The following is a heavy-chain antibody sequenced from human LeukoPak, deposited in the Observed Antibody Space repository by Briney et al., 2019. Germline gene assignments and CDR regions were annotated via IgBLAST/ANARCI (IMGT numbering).Heavy chain of an antibody. Sequence: SETLSLTCAVYGGSFSGYYWGWIRQPPGRGLEWIGSIYYSGSTYYNPSLKSRVTISVDTSKNQFSLKLSSVTAADTAVYYCARDVRTVPRLNWFDPWGQGTLVTVSS. J-gene: IGHJ5*02. CDR1: GGSFSGYY. V-gene: IGHV4-34*01. D-gene: IGHD4-11*01. CDR3: ARDVRTVPRLNWFDP. CDR2: IYYSGST.